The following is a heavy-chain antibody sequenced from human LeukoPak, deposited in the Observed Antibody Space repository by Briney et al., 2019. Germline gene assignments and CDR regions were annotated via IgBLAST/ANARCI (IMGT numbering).Heavy chain of an antibody. Sequence: PGGSLRLSCAASGFTFSSYWMSWVRRAPGKGLEWVANIKQDGSEKFYVDSVKGRFTISRDNAKNSLYLQMNSRRAEDTAVSYCAADVKYYYDSSGYYAWGKGTLVTSPQ. V-gene: IGHV3-7*01. CDR1: GFTFSSYW. CDR2: IKQDGSEK. CDR3: AADVKYYYDSSGYYA. D-gene: IGHD3-22*01. J-gene: IGHJ4*02.